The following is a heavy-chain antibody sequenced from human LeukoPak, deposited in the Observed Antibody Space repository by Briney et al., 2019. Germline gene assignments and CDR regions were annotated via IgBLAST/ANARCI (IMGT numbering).Heavy chain of an antibody. D-gene: IGHD3-10*01. Sequence: GGSLRLSCVVSGFTFSSYSMIWVRQAPGKGLQWVANMKKDGSETKYVESVKGRFTISRDNAKNSLYLQMNSLRAEDTAVYYCGRHRSGSGTYFIDYWGQGTLVSVCS. J-gene: IGHJ4*02. CDR1: GFTFSSYS. CDR3: GRHRSGSGTYFIDY. V-gene: IGHV3-7*01. CDR2: MKKDGSET.